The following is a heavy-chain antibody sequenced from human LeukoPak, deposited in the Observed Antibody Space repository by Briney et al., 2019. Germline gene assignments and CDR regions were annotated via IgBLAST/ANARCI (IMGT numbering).Heavy chain of an antibody. V-gene: IGHV3-9*03. CDR2: ISWNSGSI. D-gene: IGHD5-12*01. CDR1: GFTFDDYA. Sequence: SGRSLSLSCAASGFTFDDYAMHWVRQAPGKGLEWVSGISWNSGSIGYADSVKGRFTISRDNAKNSLYLQMNSLRAEDMALYYCAKDMSSIVATGGPFDYWGQGTLVTVSS. J-gene: IGHJ4*02. CDR3: AKDMSSIVATGGPFDY.